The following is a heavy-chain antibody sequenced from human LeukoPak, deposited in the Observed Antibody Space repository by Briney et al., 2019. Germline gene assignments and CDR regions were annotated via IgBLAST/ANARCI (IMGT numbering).Heavy chain of an antibody. CDR3: AKGDDYGAHPFDY. D-gene: IGHD4-17*01. CDR2: ISWNSGSI. J-gene: IGHJ4*02. V-gene: IGHV3-9*01. Sequence: PGGSLRLSCVASGFTFDDYAMHWVRQAPGKGLEWVSGISWNSGSIGYADSVKGRFTISRDNAKNSLYLQMNSLRAEDTALYYCAKGDDYGAHPFDYWGQGTLVTVSS. CDR1: GFTFDDYA.